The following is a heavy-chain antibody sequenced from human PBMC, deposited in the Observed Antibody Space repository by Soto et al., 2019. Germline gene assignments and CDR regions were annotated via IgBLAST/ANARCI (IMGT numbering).Heavy chain of an antibody. Sequence: PSETLSLTCTVSGGSINNHYWSWIRQPPGKGLEWVGHTYYSGSASYNPSLKSRLTISVDTSKNQFSLKLSSMTAADTAVYYCARVSIKGSWDFASRGQGTLVTSPQ. CDR2: TYYSGSA. V-gene: IGHV4-59*11. CDR3: ARVSIKGSWDFAS. CDR1: GGSINNHY. D-gene: IGHD5-12*01. J-gene: IGHJ4*02.